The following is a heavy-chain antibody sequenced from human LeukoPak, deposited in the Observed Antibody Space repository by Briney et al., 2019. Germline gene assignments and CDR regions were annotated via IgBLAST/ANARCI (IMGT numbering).Heavy chain of an antibody. CDR2: IFPSGGEI. CDR1: GFTFSTFA. V-gene: IGHV3-23*01. CDR3: AKRGAYSPPY. J-gene: IGHJ4*02. D-gene: IGHD5-18*01. Sequence: GGSLRLSCAASGFTFSTFAMIWVRQPPGKGLEWVSSIFPSGGEIHYADSVRGRFTISRDNSKSTLSLQMNSLRAEDTAIYYCAKRGAYSPPYWGQGTLSPSPQ.